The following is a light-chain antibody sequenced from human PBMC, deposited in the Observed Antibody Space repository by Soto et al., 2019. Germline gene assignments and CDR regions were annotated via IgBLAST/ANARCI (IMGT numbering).Light chain of an antibody. CDR1: STDIGGYDY. CDR3: SSHTDTYTFV. V-gene: IGLV2-14*01. J-gene: IGLJ1*01. CDR2: EVS. Sequence: QSVLTQPASVSGSPGQSITISCTGTSTDIGGYDYVSWYQHHPSKAPKLLIYEVSNRPLGVSNRFAGSKSDNTASLSISGLQTEDEADYYCSSHTDTYTFVFGTGTKVAVL.